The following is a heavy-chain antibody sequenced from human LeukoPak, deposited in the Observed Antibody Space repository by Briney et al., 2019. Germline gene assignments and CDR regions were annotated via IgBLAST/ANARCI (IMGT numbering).Heavy chain of an antibody. J-gene: IGHJ4*02. CDR1: GFTFSGYG. CDR3: AKDKSYYDSSGYLGY. Sequence: GGSLRLSCAASGFTFSGYGMHWVRQAPGKGLEWVAFIRYDGSNKYYADSVKGRFTISRDNSKNTLYLQMNSLRAEDTAVYYCAKDKSYYDSSGYLGYWGQGTLVTVSS. CDR2: IRYDGSNK. D-gene: IGHD3-22*01. V-gene: IGHV3-30*02.